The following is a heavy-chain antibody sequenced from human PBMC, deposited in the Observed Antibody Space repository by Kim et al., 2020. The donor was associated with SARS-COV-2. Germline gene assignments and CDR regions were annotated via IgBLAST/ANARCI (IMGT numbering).Heavy chain of an antibody. CDR3: ARGMYYNILNGYYSPPAF. CDR1: GGSISSHY. Sequence: SETLSLTCTVSGGSISSHYWSWMRQPPGKGLEWIGSISYTGTTNYSPSLESPVTISVDTSKTQFSLRLTSVTAADTAVYYCARGMYYNILNGYYSPPAF. D-gene: IGHD3-9*01. J-gene: IGHJ3*01. CDR2: ISYTGTT. V-gene: IGHV4-59*11.